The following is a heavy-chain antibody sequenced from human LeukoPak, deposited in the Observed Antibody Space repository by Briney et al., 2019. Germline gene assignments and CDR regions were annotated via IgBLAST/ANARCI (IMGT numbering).Heavy chain of an antibody. V-gene: IGHV1-46*01. J-gene: IGHJ6*03. D-gene: IGHD3-22*01. CDR3: AREKDNYYDSSGYYYYYYYMDV. CDR1: GYTFTSNY. CDR2: ISPSGGST. Sequence: ASVTVSCTAFGYTFTSNYMHWVRQAPGQGPEWMGVISPSGGSTTYAQKFQGRVTLTRDMSTSTAYMELSRLRSDDTAVYYCAREKDNYYDSSGYYYYYYYMDVWGKGTTVTISS.